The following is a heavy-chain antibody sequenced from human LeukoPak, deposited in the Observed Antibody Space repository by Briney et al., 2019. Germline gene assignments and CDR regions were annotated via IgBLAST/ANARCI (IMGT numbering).Heavy chain of an antibody. V-gene: IGHV3-33*01. CDR3: ARDYYYYDSSGYFDY. Sequence: GRSLRLSCAASGFTFSSYGMHWVLQAPGKGLEWVAVIWYDGSNKYYADSVKGRFTISRDNSKNTLYLQMNSLRAEDTAVYYCARDYYYYDSSGYFDYWGQGTLVTVSS. D-gene: IGHD3-22*01. J-gene: IGHJ4*02. CDR2: IWYDGSNK. CDR1: GFTFSSYG.